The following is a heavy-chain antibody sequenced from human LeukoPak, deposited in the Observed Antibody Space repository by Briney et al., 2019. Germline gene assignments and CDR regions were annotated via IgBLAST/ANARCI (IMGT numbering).Heavy chain of an antibody. Sequence: EASVNVSCKASGYTFTSYDINWVRQATGQGLEWMGWMNPNSGNTGYAQKFQGRVTMTRNTSISTAYMELSSLRSEDTAVYYCARGQVRITIFGVVISPNGMDVWGQGTTVTVSS. CDR2: MNPNSGNT. J-gene: IGHJ6*02. V-gene: IGHV1-8*01. CDR1: GYTFTSYD. CDR3: ARGQVRITIFGVVISPNGMDV. D-gene: IGHD3-3*01.